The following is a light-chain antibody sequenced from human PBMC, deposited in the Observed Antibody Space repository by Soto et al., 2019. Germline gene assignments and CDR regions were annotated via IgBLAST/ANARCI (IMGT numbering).Light chain of an antibody. CDR2: DVS. V-gene: IGLV2-14*01. J-gene: IGLJ2*01. Sequence: QSALTQPASVSGSPGQSITISCTGTSSDVGGYNYVSCYQQHPGKAPKLMIYDVSNRPSGVSNRFSGSKSGNTASLTISGLQDEDEADYYCSSYTSTYVVFGGGTKLTVL. CDR3: SSYTSTYVV. CDR1: SSDVGGYNY.